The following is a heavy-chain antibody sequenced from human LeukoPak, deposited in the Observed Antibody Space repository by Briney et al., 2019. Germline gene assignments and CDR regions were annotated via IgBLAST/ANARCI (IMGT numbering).Heavy chain of an antibody. Sequence: GASVKVSCKASGYTFTGYYMHWVRQAPGQGLEWMGWIIPNGGGTNYAQKFQGRVTMTRDTSIRTAYMELSRLRSDDTAVYYCAREGIAAAGTDYWGQGTLVTVSS. CDR3: AREGIAAAGTDY. CDR2: IIPNGGGT. J-gene: IGHJ4*02. D-gene: IGHD6-13*01. CDR1: GYTFTGYY. V-gene: IGHV1-2*02.